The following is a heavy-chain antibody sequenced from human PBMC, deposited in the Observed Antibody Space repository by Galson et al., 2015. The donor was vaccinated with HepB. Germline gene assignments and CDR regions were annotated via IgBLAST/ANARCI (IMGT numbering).Heavy chain of an antibody. CDR3: ARVGYYDSSGWAY. V-gene: IGHV3-48*01. Sequence: SLRLSCAASGFTFSSYSMNWVRQAPGKGLEWVSYISSSSSTIYYADSVKGRFTISRDNAKNSLYLQMNSLRAEDTAVYYCARVGYYDSSGWAYWGQGTLVTVSS. D-gene: IGHD3-22*01. J-gene: IGHJ4*02. CDR1: GFTFSSYS. CDR2: ISSSSSTI.